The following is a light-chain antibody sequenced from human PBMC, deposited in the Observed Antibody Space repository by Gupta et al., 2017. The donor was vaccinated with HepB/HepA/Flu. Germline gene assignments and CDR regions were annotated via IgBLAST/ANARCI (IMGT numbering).Light chain of an antibody. CDR3: AVWDVSHFSV. Sequence: QSVLTQPPSASGTPGQRVTISCSGSSSNIGSNYVYWYQQLPGTAPKLLFDRNHQRPSGLPGLCEGYYSGTSALSVTRGLRSDDDAYYYCAVWDVSHFSVFGLGTKFTVL. CDR1: SSNIGSNY. V-gene: IGLV1-47*01. CDR2: RNH. J-gene: IGLJ1*01.